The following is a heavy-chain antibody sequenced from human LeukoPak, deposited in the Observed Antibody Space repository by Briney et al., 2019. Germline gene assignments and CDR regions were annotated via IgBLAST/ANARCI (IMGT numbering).Heavy chain of an antibody. J-gene: IGHJ3*02. V-gene: IGHV3-11*03. D-gene: IGHD3-3*01. Sequence: GGSLRLSCAASGFSFSDYYMNWIRQAPGKGLEWVSYISSSATYTDYAESVKGRFTVSRDNAKNSLYLQMNSLRAEDTAVYYCARSSYDFLNGPYEEAFDMWGQGTMVTVSS. CDR2: ISSSATYT. CDR1: GFSFSDYY. CDR3: ARSSYDFLNGPYEEAFDM.